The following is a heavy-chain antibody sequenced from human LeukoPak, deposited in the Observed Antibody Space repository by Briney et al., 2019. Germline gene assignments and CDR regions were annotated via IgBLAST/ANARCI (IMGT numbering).Heavy chain of an antibody. CDR3: ARINSGYDLSSSWYPNWFDP. V-gene: IGHV4-59*01. Sequence: SETLSLTCTVSGGSISGFYWSWIRHPPGRGLVWIGNIHYTGKTNYNPSLKSRVTMSVETSKNHFSVRLTSVTAADTAVYYCARINSGYDLSSSWYPNWFDPWGQGALVTVSS. CDR2: IHYTGKT. CDR1: GGSISGFY. J-gene: IGHJ5*02. D-gene: IGHD6-13*01.